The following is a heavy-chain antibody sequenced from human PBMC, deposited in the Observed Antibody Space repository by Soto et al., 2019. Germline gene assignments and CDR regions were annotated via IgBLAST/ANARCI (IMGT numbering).Heavy chain of an antibody. CDR3: ASRLTGGTSDL. CDR1: GVIFSSYA. J-gene: IGHJ4*02. D-gene: IGHD2-15*01. Sequence: HVQLVQSGAEVKKPGSSLKVSCKASGVIFSSYAITWVRRAPGQGVECMGGITPIFSLRTYAQKFQGRVTNTADQCTSTAYMELSGRISEDTGLYFCASRLTGGTSDLWGQGTLLTVSS. CDR2: ITPIFSLR. V-gene: IGHV1-69*12.